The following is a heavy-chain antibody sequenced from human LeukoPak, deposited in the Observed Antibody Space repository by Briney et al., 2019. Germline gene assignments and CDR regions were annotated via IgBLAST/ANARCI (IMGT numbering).Heavy chain of an antibody. V-gene: IGHV1-18*01. CDR1: GYTFTSYG. Sequence: ASVKVSCKASGYTFTSYGISWVRQAPGQGLEWMGWISAYNGNTNYAQKLQGRVTMTTDTSTSTAYMELRSLRSDDTAVYYCARVGGLRYFDWSWKDAFVIWGQGTMVTVSS. CDR3: ARVGGLRYFDWSWKDAFVI. J-gene: IGHJ3*02. CDR2: ISAYNGNT. D-gene: IGHD3-9*01.